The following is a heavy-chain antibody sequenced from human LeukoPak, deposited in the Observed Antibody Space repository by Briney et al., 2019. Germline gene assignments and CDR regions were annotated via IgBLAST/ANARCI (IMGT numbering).Heavy chain of an antibody. V-gene: IGHV4-39*01. CDR3: ARQLGAYSYAFDI. CDR1: GASISSSGYY. CDR2: IYYSGST. J-gene: IGHJ3*02. D-gene: IGHD3-16*01. Sequence: SETLSLTCTVSGASISSSGYYWGWVRQPPGKGLEWIGTIYYSGSTLYNPSLTSRVTISVDTSKNQFSLRLNSVTAADTAVYYCARQLGAYSYAFDIWGQGTKVTVSS.